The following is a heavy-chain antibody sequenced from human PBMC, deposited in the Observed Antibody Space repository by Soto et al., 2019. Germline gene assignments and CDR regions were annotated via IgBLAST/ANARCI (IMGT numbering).Heavy chain of an antibody. V-gene: IGHV3-7*01. CDR3: AREGFYGDQYYYYYYMDV. J-gene: IGHJ6*03. CDR2: IKQDGSEK. Sequence: GGSLRLSCAASGFTFSSYWMSWVRQAPGKGLEWVANIKQDGSEKYYVDSVKGRFTISRDNAKNSLYLQMNSLRAEDTAVYYCAREGFYGDQYYYYYYMDVWGKGTTVTVSS. D-gene: IGHD4-17*01. CDR1: GFTFSSYW.